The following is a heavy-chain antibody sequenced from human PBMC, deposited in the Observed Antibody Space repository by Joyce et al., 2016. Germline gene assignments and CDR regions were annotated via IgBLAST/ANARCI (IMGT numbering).Heavy chain of an antibody. D-gene: IGHD1-14*01. CDR2: IHPSGGST. CDR3: ARERPTTGGFDV. V-gene: IGHV1-46*01. Sequence: QVQLAQSGAEVEKPGASVKVSCKASGYIFGTYYMHWVRQAPGQGLEWMGVIHPSGGSTNSAQKFQGRVTITRDASTSTVFMELSGLRSEDTAVYYCARERPTTGGFDVWGQGTMVTVSS. CDR1: GYIFGTYY. J-gene: IGHJ3*01.